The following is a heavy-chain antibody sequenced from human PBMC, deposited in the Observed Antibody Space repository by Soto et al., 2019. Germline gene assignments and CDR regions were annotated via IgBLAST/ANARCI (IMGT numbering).Heavy chain of an antibody. D-gene: IGHD5-12*01. V-gene: IGHV4-34*01. J-gene: IGHJ4*02. CDR1: GGSFRGYY. CDR2: INHSGSN. CDR3: ATVVDRDGYNSAEPSEY. Sequence: SETLSLTCAVYGGSFRGYYWSWIRQPPGKGLELIWEINHSGSNNYNPSLKSRVTISVDTYKKQFSLKLSSVTAADTAVYYCATVVDRDGYNSAEPSEYWGQGTMVTESS.